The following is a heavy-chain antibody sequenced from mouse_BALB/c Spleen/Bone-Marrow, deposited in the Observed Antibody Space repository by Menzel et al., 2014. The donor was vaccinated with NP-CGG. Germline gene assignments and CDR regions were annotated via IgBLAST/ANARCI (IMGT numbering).Heavy chain of an antibody. CDR1: GYTFIRYW. CDR3: TIYYRSFAY. V-gene: IGHV1S127*01. D-gene: IGHD2-14*01. Sequence: AELVKPGASVKMSCKASGYTFIRYWMHWVKQRPGQGLEWIGVIDPSDSYTSYNQKFKGKATLTVDTSSSTAYMQLSSLTSEYSAVYYCTIYYRSFAYWGQETLVTVST. J-gene: IGHJ3*01. CDR2: IDPSDSYT.